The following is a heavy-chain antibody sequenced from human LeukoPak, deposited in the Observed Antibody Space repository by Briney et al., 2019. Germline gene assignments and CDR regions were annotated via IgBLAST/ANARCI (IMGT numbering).Heavy chain of an antibody. J-gene: IGHJ4*02. D-gene: IGHD5-24*01. CDR1: GFTIDTYW. CDR3: ARRDAQSKYRQFDF. V-gene: IGHV3-7*01. Sequence: GGSLRLSCAASGFTIDTYWMSWVRQAPGKGLEWVANIKQDGSEKDYVDSVKGRFTISRDNAKNSLYLQMNSLRAEDTGVYYCARRDAQSKYRQFDFWGQGSLVIVSS. CDR2: IKQDGSEK.